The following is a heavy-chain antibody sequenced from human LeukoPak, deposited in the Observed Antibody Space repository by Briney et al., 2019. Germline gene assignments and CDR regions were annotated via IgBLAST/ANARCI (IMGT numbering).Heavy chain of an antibody. CDR2: IHYNGNT. J-gene: IGHJ3*02. CDR3: ARMMTPRHYYDRSGYYYGAFDI. D-gene: IGHD3-22*01. CDR1: GGSISSYY. Sequence: SETLSLTCTVSGGSISSYYWSWIRQTPGKGLEWIAYIHYNGNTKSNPSLKSRVTISLDTSKNQFSLKLTSLTAADTAVYYCARMMTPRHYYDRSGYYYGAFDIWGQGTMVTVSS. V-gene: IGHV4-59*01.